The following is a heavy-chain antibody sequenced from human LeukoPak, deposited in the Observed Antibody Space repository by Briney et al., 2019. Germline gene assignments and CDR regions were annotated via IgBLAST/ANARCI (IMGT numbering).Heavy chain of an antibody. V-gene: IGHV4-38-2*02. CDR3: AREGSATLYFDY. J-gene: IGHJ4*02. CDR2: IYHSGST. D-gene: IGHD2-15*01. CDR1: GYSISSGYY. Sequence: PSETLSLTCTVSGYSISSGYYWGRIRRPPGKGLEWIGTIYHSGSTYYNPSLKSRVTISVDTSKNQFSLKLSSVTAADTAVYYCAREGSATLYFDYWGQGTLVTVSS.